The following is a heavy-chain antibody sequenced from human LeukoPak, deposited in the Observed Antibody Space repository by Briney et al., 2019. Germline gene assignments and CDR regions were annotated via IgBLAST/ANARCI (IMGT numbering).Heavy chain of an antibody. V-gene: IGHV3-74*01. CDR1: GFTFSRDW. D-gene: IGHD5-24*01. Sequence: GGSLRLSCAASGFTFSRDWMDWVRQAPGKGLVYVSRISSDGSNTNYADFVKGRFTISRDNAKNTLYLQMNSLRADDTAVYYCARDRDGYSSWGQGTLVTVSS. CDR3: ARDRDGYSS. CDR2: ISSDGSNT. J-gene: IGHJ5*02.